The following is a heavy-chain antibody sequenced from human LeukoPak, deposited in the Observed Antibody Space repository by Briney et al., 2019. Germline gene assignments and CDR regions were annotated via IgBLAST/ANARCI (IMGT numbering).Heavy chain of an antibody. CDR1: GGSISSYY. CDR2: IYTSGST. D-gene: IGHD3-3*01. Sequence: SETLSLTCTVSGGSISSYYWSWIRQPAGKGLEWIGRIYTSGSTNYNPSLKSRVTMSVDTSKNQFSLKLSSVTAADTAVYYCARGYDFWSGYHYFDYWGQGTLVTVSS. J-gene: IGHJ4*02. V-gene: IGHV4-4*07. CDR3: ARGYDFWSGYHYFDY.